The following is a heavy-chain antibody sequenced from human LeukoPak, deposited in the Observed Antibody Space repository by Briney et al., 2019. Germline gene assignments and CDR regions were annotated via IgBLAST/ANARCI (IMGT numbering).Heavy chain of an antibody. CDR2: IYYSGSA. CDR3: ATGAQGGSGGFWFDP. V-gene: IGHV4-30-4*08. CDR1: GGSISSGDYY. J-gene: IGHJ5*02. Sequence: SQTLSLTCTVSGGSISSGDYYWSWIRQPPGKVLEWIGNIYYSGSAYYNPSLKSRVTISVDTSKNQFSLKLSSMTAADTAVYYCATGAQGGSGGFWFDPWGQGTRLTVSS. D-gene: IGHD6-19*01.